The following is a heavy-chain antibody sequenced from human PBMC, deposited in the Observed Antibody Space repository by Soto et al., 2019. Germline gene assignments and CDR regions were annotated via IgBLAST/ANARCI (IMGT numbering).Heavy chain of an antibody. CDR1: GFTFSSYG. CDR3: AKALQTIYYYDSSGYFDY. D-gene: IGHD3-22*01. J-gene: IGHJ4*02. V-gene: IGHV3-30*18. CDR2: ISYDGSNK. Sequence: GGSLRLSCAASGFTFSSYGMHWVRQAPGKGLEWVAVISYDGSNKYYADSVKGRFTISRDNSKNTLYLQMNSLRAEDTAVYYCAKALQTIYYYDSSGYFDYWGQGTLVTVSS.